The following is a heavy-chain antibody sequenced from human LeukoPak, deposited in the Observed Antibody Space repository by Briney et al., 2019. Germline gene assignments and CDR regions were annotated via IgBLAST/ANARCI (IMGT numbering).Heavy chain of an antibody. D-gene: IGHD3-16*02. CDR2: ISAYNGNT. J-gene: IGHJ4*02. V-gene: IGHV1-18*01. Sequence: ASVKVSCKASGYTFTCYGISWVRQAPGQGLEWMGWISAYNGNTNYAQKLQGRVTMTTDTSTSTAYMELRSLRSDDTAVYYCARGKLRLGELSLSDYWGQGTLVTVSS. CDR3: ARGKLRLGELSLSDY. CDR1: GYTFTCYG.